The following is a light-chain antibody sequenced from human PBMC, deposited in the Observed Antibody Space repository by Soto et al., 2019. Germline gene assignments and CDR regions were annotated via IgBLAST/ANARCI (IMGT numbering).Light chain of an antibody. CDR3: QQYGGSPLYS. Sequence: EIVLTQSPGTLSLSPGERATLSCRASQSVSRSYLAWYQQKPGQAPRLLIYASSSRATGIPDRFSGSGSGTDFTLTISRLEPEDFAVYYCQQYGGSPLYSFGQGTKVDIK. CDR1: QSVSRSY. CDR2: ASS. J-gene: IGKJ2*03. V-gene: IGKV3-20*01.